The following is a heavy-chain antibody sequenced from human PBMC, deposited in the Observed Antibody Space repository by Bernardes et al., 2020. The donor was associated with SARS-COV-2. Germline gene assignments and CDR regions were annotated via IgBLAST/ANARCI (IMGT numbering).Heavy chain of an antibody. CDR2: IYWNDDK. J-gene: IGHJ4*02. V-gene: IGHV2-5*01. CDR3: AHREPYYDFWSGYSVFYYFDY. CDR1: GFSLSTSGVG. D-gene: IGHD3-3*01. Sequence: PTLVKPTQTLTLTCTFSGFSLSTSGVGVGWIRQPPGKALEWLALIYWNDDKRYSPSLKSRLTITKDTSKNQVVLTMTNMDPVDTATYYCAHREPYYDFWSGYSVFYYFDYWGQGTLVTVSS.